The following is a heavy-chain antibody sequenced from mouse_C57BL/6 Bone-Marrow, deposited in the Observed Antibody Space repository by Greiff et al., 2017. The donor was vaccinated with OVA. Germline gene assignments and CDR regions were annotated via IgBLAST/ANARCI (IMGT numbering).Heavy chain of an antibody. CDR1: GYTFTSYW. V-gene: IGHV1-53*01. CDR3: ARYDGSSYEGKWYFDY. CDR2: INPSNGGT. Sequence: QVQLKQPGTELVKPGASVKLSCKASGYTFTSYWMHWVKQRPGQGLEWIGNINPSNGGTNYNEKFKSKATLTVDKSSRTAYMQLSSLTCEESAVYDGARYDGSSYEGKWYFDYWGQGTTRTGSS. J-gene: IGHJ2*01. D-gene: IGHD1-1*01.